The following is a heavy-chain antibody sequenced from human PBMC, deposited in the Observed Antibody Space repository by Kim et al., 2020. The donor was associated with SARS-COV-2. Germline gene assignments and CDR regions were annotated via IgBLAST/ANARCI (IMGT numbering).Heavy chain of an antibody. Sequence: SETLSLTCAVYGGSFSGYYWSWIRQPPGKGLEWIGEINHSGSTNYNPSLKSRVTISVDTSKNQFSLKLSSVTAADTAVYYCARAPQEEFGELLSYNTRYFDYWGQGTLVTVSS. CDR1: GGSFSGYY. V-gene: IGHV4-34*01. D-gene: IGHD3-10*01. CDR2: INHSGST. CDR3: ARAPQEEFGELLSYNTRYFDY. J-gene: IGHJ4*02.